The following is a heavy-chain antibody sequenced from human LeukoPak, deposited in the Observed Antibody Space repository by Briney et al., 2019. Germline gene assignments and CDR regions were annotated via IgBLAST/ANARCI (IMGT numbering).Heavy chain of an antibody. D-gene: IGHD3-3*01. J-gene: IGHJ6*02. V-gene: IGHV3-23*01. Sequence: QPGGSLRLSCAASGFTFSNYWMHWVRQAPGKGLEWVSAISGSGGSTYYADSVKGRFTISRDNSKNTLYLQMNSLRAEDTAVYYCAKAIFGVVHDYGMDVWGQGTTVTVSS. CDR3: AKAIFGVVHDYGMDV. CDR2: ISGSGGST. CDR1: GFTFSNYW.